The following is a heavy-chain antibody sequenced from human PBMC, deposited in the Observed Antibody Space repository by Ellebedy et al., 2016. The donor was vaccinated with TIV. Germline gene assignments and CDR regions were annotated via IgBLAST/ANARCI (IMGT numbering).Heavy chain of an antibody. Sequence: GGSLRLSCAASGFTFSSYDMHWVRQGTGKGLEWVSAFGTAGDTYYPGSVKGRFTISRENAKNSLYLQITSLRAEDTAVYYCASGRFGDTAVDYWGQGTLVTVSS. J-gene: IGHJ4*02. V-gene: IGHV3-13*01. D-gene: IGHD3-16*01. CDR3: ASGRFGDTAVDY. CDR1: GFTFSSYD. CDR2: FGTAGDT.